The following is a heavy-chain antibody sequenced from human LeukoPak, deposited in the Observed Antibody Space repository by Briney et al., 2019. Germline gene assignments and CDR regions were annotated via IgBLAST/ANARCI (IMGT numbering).Heavy chain of an antibody. J-gene: IGHJ6*03. V-gene: IGHV4-61*09. D-gene: IGHD4-23*01. CDR2: IYTSGTT. CDR1: GGSISSGVYY. Sequence: PSQTLSLTCTVSGGSISSGVYYWTWIRQPAGKGLEWIGQIYTSGTTNYNPSLKSRVTISLDTSKNQFSLKLSSVTAADTAMYYCAREVADYGGYYYYHYMDVWGKGTTVTISS. CDR3: AREVADYGGYYYYHYMDV.